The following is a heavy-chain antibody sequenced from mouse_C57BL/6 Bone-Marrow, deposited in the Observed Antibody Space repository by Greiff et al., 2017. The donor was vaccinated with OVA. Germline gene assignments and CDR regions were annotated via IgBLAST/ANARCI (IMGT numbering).Heavy chain of an antibody. Sequence: EVKLMESGGGLVQPGGSLSLSCAATGFTFTDYYMSWVRQPPGKALEWLGFIRNKANGYTTEYSASVKGRFTISRDNSQSILYLQMNALGAEDSATYYCAREPPWFAYWGQGTLVTVSA. CDR2: IRNKANGYTT. V-gene: IGHV7-3*01. CDR1: GFTFTDYY. CDR3: AREPPWFAY. J-gene: IGHJ3*01.